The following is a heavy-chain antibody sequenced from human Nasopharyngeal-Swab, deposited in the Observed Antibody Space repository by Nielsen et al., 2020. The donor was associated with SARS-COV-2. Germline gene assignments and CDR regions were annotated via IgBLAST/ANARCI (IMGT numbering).Heavy chain of an antibody. Sequence: ASVKVSCKASGYTFTSYGISWVRQAPGQGLEWMGWISAYNGNTNYAQKLQGKVTMTTDTSTSTAYMEVRSLRSDDTAVYYCARNSGSYLGHYNWFDPWGQGTLVTVSS. J-gene: IGHJ5*02. CDR3: ARNSGSYLGHYNWFDP. D-gene: IGHD1-26*01. CDR1: GYTFTSYG. V-gene: IGHV1-18*01. CDR2: ISAYNGNT.